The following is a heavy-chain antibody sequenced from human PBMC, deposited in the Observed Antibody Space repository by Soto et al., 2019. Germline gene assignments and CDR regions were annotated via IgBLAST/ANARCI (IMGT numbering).Heavy chain of an antibody. V-gene: IGHV1-69*01. J-gene: IGHJ6*02. CDR2: TIPIFGSP. Sequence: QVQLVQSGAEVKKPGSSVRVSCKASGGTLRSHAINWARQAPCQGLEWMGGTIPIFGSPNYAQKFQGRVTITADESLITAYMELSSLRSEDTAVYYCAGTVEIPYAHGMDVWGQGTTVTVAS. CDR3: AGTVEIPYAHGMDV. CDR1: GGTLRSHA. D-gene: IGHD4-4*01.